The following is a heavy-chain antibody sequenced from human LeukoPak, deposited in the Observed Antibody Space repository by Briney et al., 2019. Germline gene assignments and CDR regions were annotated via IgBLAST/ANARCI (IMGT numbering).Heavy chain of an antibody. CDR1: GFTFSSYS. Sequence: GGSLRLSCAASGFTFSSYSMNWVRQAPGKGPEWVSSISSSSSYIYYADSVKGRFTISRDNAKNSLHLQMNSLRAEDTAVYYCARALRDYKGFDPWGQGTLVTVSS. CDR3: ARALRDYKGFDP. V-gene: IGHV3-21*01. J-gene: IGHJ5*02. D-gene: IGHD4-11*01. CDR2: ISSSSSYI.